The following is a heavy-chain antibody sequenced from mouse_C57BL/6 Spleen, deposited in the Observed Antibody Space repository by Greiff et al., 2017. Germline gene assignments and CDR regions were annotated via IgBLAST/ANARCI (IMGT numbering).Heavy chain of an antibody. CDR2: IYPGNGDT. J-gene: IGHJ2*01. D-gene: IGHD2-3*01. CDR3: ARRDGYYDGFDY. CDR1: GYTFTSYN. V-gene: IGHV1-12*01. Sequence: SGAELVRPGASVKMSCKASGYTFTSYNMHWVKQTPRQGMEWIGAIYPGNGDTSYNQKFKGKATLTVDKSSSTAYMQLSSLTSEDSAVYFCARRDGYYDGFDYWGQGTTLTVSS.